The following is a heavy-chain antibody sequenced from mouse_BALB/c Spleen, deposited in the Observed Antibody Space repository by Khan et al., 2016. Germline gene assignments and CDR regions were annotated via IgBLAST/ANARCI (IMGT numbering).Heavy chain of an antibody. CDR1: GYTFTDYA. Sequence: QVQLQQSGAELVRPGVSVKISCKGSGYTFTDYAIHWVKQSHAKSLEWIGIINTYYGDASYNQKFKDKATVTVDKSSSNAYMEFARLTSADPAIYYCSRGRYPGAGYSFDYWGQGTTLTVSS. CDR2: INTYYGDA. V-gene: IGHV1S137*01. J-gene: IGHJ2*01. CDR3: SRGRYPGAGYSFDY. D-gene: IGHD1-1*02.